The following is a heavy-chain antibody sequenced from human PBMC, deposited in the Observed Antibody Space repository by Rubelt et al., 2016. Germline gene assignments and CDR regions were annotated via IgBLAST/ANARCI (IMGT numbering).Heavy chain of an antibody. Sequence: AQKFQGRVTMTRDTSTSTVYMELSSLRSEDTAVYYCATDRLHGSGSYYNVPSTGYFDYWGQGTLVTVSS. CDR3: ATDRLHGSGSYYNVPSTGYFDY. J-gene: IGHJ4*02. V-gene: IGHV1-46*01. D-gene: IGHD3-10*01.